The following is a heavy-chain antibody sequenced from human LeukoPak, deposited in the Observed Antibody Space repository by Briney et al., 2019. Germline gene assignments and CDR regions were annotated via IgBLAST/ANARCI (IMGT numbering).Heavy chain of an antibody. CDR3: AKEEWLLAVYFDY. V-gene: IGHV3-48*03. D-gene: IGHD3-3*01. J-gene: IGHJ4*02. CDR1: GFTFSDYG. Sequence: PGGSLRLSCAASGFTFSDYGMNWVRQAPGKGLEWVSYIGSSGTTIFYADSVKGRFSISRDNSKNTLYLQMNSLRAEDTAVYYCAKEEWLLAVYFDYWGQGTLVTVSS. CDR2: IGSSGTTI.